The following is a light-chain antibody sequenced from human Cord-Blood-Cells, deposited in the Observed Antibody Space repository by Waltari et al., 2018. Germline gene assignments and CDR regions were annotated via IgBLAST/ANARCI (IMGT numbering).Light chain of an antibody. CDR3: CSYAGSYSV. CDR2: DVS. CDR1: SSDVGGHNY. V-gene: IGLV2-11*01. Sequence: QSALTQPRSVSVSPGQSVTISCTGTSSDVGGHNYVPWYQQHPGKAPNLMIYDVSKRPSGVPDRFSGSKSGNTASLTISGLQAEDEADYYCCSYAGSYSVFGGGTKLTVL. J-gene: IGLJ2*01.